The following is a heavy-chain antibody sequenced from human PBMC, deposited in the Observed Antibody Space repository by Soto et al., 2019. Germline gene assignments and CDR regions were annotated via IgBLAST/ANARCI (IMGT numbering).Heavy chain of an antibody. CDR3: ARGLHCTNGVCYAFYYFDY. Sequence: ASVKVSCKASGYTFTSYDINWVRQATGQGLEWMGWMNPNSGNTGYAQKFQGRVTMTRNTSISTAYMELSSLRSEDTAVYYCARGLHCTNGVCYAFYYFDYWGQGTTVTVSS. CDR1: GYTFTSYD. V-gene: IGHV1-8*01. CDR2: MNPNSGNT. D-gene: IGHD2-8*01. J-gene: IGHJ4*03.